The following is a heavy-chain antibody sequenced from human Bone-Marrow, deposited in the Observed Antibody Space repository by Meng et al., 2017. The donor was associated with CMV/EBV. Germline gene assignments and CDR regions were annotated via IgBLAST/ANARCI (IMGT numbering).Heavy chain of an antibody. CDR1: GFTFGDYA. Sequence: GGSLRLSCTASGFTFGDYAMSWVRQAPGKGLEWVGFIRSKAYGGTTEYAASVKGRFTISRDDSKSIAYLQMNSLKTEDTAVYYCTTLDYDFWSGDYYYGMDVWGQGTTVTVSS. J-gene: IGHJ6*02. CDR2: IRSKAYGGTT. V-gene: IGHV3-49*04. CDR3: TTLDYDFWSGDYYYGMDV. D-gene: IGHD3-3*01.